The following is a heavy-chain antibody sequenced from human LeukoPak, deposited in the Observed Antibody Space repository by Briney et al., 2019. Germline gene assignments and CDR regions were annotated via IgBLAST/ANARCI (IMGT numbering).Heavy chain of an antibody. CDR1: GFTLGSHA. Sequence: GRSLRLSCAAPGFTLGSHAMHWVRQAPGKGLEWVAVISYDGSNKYYADYVKGRFTISRDNSKNTLYLQMNSLRAEDTAVYYCARDYGSGSYRRFDPWGQGTLVTVSS. CDR2: ISYDGSNK. CDR3: ARDYGSGSYRRFDP. J-gene: IGHJ5*02. V-gene: IGHV3-30*14. D-gene: IGHD3-10*01.